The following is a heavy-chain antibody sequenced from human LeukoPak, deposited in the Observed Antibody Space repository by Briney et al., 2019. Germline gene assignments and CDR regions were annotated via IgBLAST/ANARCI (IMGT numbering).Heavy chain of an antibody. J-gene: IGHJ5*02. V-gene: IGHV1-69*13. CDR1: GGTFSSHA. D-gene: IGHD3-3*01. CDR2: IIPIFGTA. Sequence: GASVKVSCKASGGTFSSHAISWVRQAPGQGLEWMGGIIPIFGTAKYAQKFQGRVTITADESTSTAYMELSSLRSEDTAVYYCAREGFYDFWSGFWFDPWGQGTLVTVSS. CDR3: AREGFYDFWSGFWFDP.